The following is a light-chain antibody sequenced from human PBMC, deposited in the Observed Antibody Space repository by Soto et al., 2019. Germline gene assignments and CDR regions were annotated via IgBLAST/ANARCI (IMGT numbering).Light chain of an antibody. CDR3: HHYGTSPT. CDR1: ESVTSTY. Sequence: EIVLTQSPGTLSLSPGERATLSCRTSESVTSTYLAWYQQKPGQPPRLLIYGASSRATGIPDRFSGSGSGTDFTLTISRLEPEDFAMYYCHHYGTSPTFGQGTRLEIK. V-gene: IGKV3-20*01. J-gene: IGKJ5*01. CDR2: GAS.